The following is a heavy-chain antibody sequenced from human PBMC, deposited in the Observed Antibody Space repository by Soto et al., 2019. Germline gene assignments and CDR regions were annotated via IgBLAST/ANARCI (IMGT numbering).Heavy chain of an antibody. CDR1: GFTFSSYG. CDR2: ISYDGSNK. V-gene: IGHV3-30*18. Sequence: GGSLRLSCAASGFTFSSYGMHWVRQAPGKGLEWVAVISYDGSNKYYADSVKGRFTISRDNSKNTLYLQRNSLRAEDTAGYYCAKGASGSGSYRDYYYYMDVWGKGTTVTVSS. CDR3: AKGASGSGSYRDYYYYMDV. J-gene: IGHJ6*03. D-gene: IGHD3-10*01.